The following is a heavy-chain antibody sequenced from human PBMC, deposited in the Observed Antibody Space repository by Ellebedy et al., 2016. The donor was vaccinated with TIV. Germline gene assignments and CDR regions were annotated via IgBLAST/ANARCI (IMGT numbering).Heavy chain of an antibody. CDR2: INDGNGDT. CDR1: GYTFSSYA. V-gene: IGHV1-3*01. J-gene: IGHJ6*02. Sequence: ASVKVSCKASGYTFSSYAMHWVRQAPGQRLEWMGWINDGNGDTKYSREFQGRVTITRDPSARTAYMELSSLRSEDTAVYYCARDRSHSRYDFWTGSYGMDVWGQGTTVTVSS. CDR3: ARDRSHSRYDFWTGSYGMDV. D-gene: IGHD3-3*01.